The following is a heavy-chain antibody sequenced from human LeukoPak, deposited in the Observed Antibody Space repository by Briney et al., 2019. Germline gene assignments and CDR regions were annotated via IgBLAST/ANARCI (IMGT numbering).Heavy chain of an antibody. V-gene: IGHV3-15*01. CDR1: GFTFSNAW. J-gene: IGHJ4*02. Sequence: PGGSLRLSCAASGFTFSNAWMSWVRQAPGKGLEWVGRIKSKTDGGTTDYAAPVKGRFTISRDDSKNTLYLQMNSLKTQDTAVYYCTTSPEGCSVVMGFDYWGRGTLVTVSS. CDR2: IKSKTDGGTT. CDR3: TTSPEGCSVVMGFDY. D-gene: IGHD3-22*01.